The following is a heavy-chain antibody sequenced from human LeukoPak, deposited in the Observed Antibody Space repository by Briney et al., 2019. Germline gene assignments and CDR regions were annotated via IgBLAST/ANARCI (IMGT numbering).Heavy chain of an antibody. Sequence: SGGGLVQPGGSLRLSCAASGFTFSSYEMNWVRQAPGKGLEWVSYISSSGSTIYYADSVKGRFTISRDNAKNSLYLQMNSLRAEDTAVYYCARAIPGVVLQSPFDYWGQGTLVTVSS. CDR1: GFTFSSYE. J-gene: IGHJ4*02. CDR3: ARAIPGVVLQSPFDY. V-gene: IGHV3-48*03. D-gene: IGHD3-10*01. CDR2: ISSSGSTI.